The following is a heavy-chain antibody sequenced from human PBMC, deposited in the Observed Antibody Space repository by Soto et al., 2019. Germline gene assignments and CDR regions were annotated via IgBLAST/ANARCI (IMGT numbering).Heavy chain of an antibody. CDR2: ISYDGTSK. CDR1: GFAFLTHP. CDR3: ARGPIGAVAGLFDY. V-gene: IGHV3-30-3*01. J-gene: IGHJ4*02. D-gene: IGHD6-19*01. Sequence: QVQLVESGGGVVQPGTSLRLSCAASGFAFLTHPLHWVRQAPGKGLEWVAVISYDGTSKFYAASVRGRFTISRDNSKKTLSLQMDSLKPEDTAMYYCARGPIGAVAGLFDYWGQGTLVTVSS.